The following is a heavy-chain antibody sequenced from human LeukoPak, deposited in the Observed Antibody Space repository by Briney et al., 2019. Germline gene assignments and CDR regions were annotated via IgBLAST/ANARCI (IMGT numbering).Heavy chain of an antibody. D-gene: IGHD3-22*01. J-gene: IGHJ4*02. CDR3: ARNVVGVGFDY. V-gene: IGHV3-30*04. CDR2: MSYDGSSR. Sequence: GGPLRLSCAASGFSFNNFAMYGLRQAPAKGLAGVAHMSYDGSSRYNDDSVKSRFTISRDDSKNTLYLQMNSLRAEDTAVYYCARNVVGVGFDYWGQGTMVTVSS. CDR1: GFSFNNFA.